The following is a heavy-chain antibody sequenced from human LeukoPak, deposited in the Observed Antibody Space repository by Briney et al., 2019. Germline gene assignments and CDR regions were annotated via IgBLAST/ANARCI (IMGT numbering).Heavy chain of an antibody. D-gene: IGHD3-10*01. J-gene: IGHJ4*02. CDR1: GFTFSSYG. Sequence: PGGSLRLSCAVSGFTFSSYGMSWVRQAPGKGLEWVSGISDSGGSTYYADSVKGRFTISRDNSKKTLYLQMNSLRAEDTAVYYCAKDLGFGELNRYDYWGQGTLVTVSS. V-gene: IGHV3-23*01. CDR2: ISDSGGST. CDR3: AKDLGFGELNRYDY.